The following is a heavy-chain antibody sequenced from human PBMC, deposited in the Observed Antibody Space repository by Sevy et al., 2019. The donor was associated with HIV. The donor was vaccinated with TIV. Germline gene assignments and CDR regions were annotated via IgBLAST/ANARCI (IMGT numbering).Heavy chain of an antibody. V-gene: IGHV3-7*01. CDR3: AREFDGGPDY. Sequence: GGSLRLSCGASGFTFSTYWMSWVSQAPGKGLEWVANINQDGSQKYYVDSVKGRFTISKDNAKNSLYLQTSSLRAEDTAVYYCAREFDGGPDYWGQGTLVTVSS. J-gene: IGHJ4*02. CDR1: GFTFSTYW. D-gene: IGHD3-9*01. CDR2: INQDGSQK.